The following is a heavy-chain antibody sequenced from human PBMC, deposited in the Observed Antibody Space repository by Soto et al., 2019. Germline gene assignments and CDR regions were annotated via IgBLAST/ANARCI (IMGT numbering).Heavy chain of an antibody. CDR2: IYYSGST. Sequence: SETLSLTCTVSGGSISSYYWSWIRQPPGKGLEWIGYIYYSGSTNYNPSLKSRVTISVDTSKNQFSLKLSSVTAADTAVYYCARSFLTAAVLFDYWGQGTLVTAPQ. CDR3: ARSFLTAAVLFDY. J-gene: IGHJ4*02. V-gene: IGHV4-59*01. CDR1: GGSISSYY. D-gene: IGHD6-13*01.